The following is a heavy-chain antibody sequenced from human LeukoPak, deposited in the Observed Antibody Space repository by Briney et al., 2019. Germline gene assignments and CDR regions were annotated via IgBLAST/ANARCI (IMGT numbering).Heavy chain of an antibody. CDR2: ITTKASNYAT. CDR3: TTYRSGHY. J-gene: IGHJ4*02. CDR1: GFTFKSYA. V-gene: IGHV3-73*01. Sequence: GGSLRLSCAASGFTFKSYAMSWVRQASGKGLEWVGRITTKASNYATAYGASVKGRFTISRDDSENTAYLQMNSLKTEDTAVYYCTTYRSGHYWGQGTLVTVSS. D-gene: IGHD6-19*01.